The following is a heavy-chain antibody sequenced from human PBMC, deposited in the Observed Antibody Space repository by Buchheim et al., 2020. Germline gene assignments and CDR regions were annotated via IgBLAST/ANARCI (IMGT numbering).Heavy chain of an antibody. CDR1: GDSVSSNSAA. CDR3: VRGPATFDY. J-gene: IGHJ4*02. Sequence: QVQLQQSGPGLVKPSQTLSLTCAISGDSVSSNSAAWNWIRQSPSRGLEWLGRAYYRSKWNIEYAESMRSRITINPDTSKNQFSLQLISMSPEDTAVYYCVRGPATFDYWGQGTL. V-gene: IGHV6-1*01. CDR2: AYYRSKWNI.